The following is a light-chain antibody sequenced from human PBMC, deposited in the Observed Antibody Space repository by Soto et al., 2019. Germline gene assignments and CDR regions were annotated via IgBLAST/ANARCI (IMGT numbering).Light chain of an antibody. V-gene: IGKV3-20*01. J-gene: IGKJ4*01. CDR2: DTS. CDR1: QSVSSSY. Sequence: EIVLTQSPGTLSLAPGERATLSCRASQSVSSSYLAWYQQKPGQAPRLLISDTSSRATGIPDRFSGSGSGTDFTLTISRLQPEDFAVYYCQQYRSSPLTFGGGTKVDIK. CDR3: QQYRSSPLT.